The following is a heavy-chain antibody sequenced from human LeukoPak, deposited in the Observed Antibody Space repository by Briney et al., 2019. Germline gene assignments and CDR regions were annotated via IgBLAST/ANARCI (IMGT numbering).Heavy chain of an antibody. CDR3: AKGGSSWSEFDY. D-gene: IGHD6-13*01. CDR1: GFTFSSYA. CDR2: ISASGGLT. J-gene: IGHJ4*02. Sequence: GGSLRLSCAASGFTFSSYAMSWVRQAPGKGLEWVSGISASGGLTYYADSVKGRFTISRDNSKNTLHLQMNSLRDDDAAVYYCAKGGSSWSEFDYWGQGTLVTVSS. V-gene: IGHV3-23*01.